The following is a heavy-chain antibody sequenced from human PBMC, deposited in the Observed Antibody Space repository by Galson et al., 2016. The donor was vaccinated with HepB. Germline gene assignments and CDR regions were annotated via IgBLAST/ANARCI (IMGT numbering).Heavy chain of an antibody. CDR1: GFTFDDYA. J-gene: IGHJ4*02. Sequence: SLRLSCAGSGFTFDDYAMHWVRQAPGKGLEWVSGISWNSGTKDYADSVKGRFAISRDNAKSSLYLQMNSLRAEDTALYYCAKVGDGYNAYYLDYWGPGTLVTVSS. D-gene: IGHD5-24*01. CDR2: ISWNSGTK. CDR3: AKVGDGYNAYYLDY. V-gene: IGHV3-9*01.